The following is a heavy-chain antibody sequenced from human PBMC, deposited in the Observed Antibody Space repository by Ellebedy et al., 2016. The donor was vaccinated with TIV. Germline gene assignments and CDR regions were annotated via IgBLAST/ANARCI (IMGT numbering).Heavy chain of an antibody. J-gene: IGHJ6*02. CDR2: INPNSGGT. Sequence: ASVKVSCKASGYTFTSYGISWVRQAPGQGLEWMGWINPNSGGTNYAQKFQGRVTMTRDTSISTAYMELSRLRSDDTAVYYCARGEELLRPLYGMDVWGQGTTVTVSS. D-gene: IGHD1-26*01. CDR1: GYTFTSYG. CDR3: ARGEELLRPLYGMDV. V-gene: IGHV1-2*02.